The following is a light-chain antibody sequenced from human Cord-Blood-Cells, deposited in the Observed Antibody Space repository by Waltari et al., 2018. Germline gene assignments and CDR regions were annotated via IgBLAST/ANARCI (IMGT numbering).Light chain of an antibody. Sequence: DIQMNQSPSSLSASVGDRVTITCRASQCIRSYLNWYQQKPGKAPKLLIYAASSLQGGVPSRFSGSGSVTDFTLTISSLQPEDFATYYCQQNYSTPQTFGQGTKVEIK. V-gene: IGKV1-39*01. CDR2: AAS. CDR1: QCIRSY. CDR3: QQNYSTPQT. J-gene: IGKJ1*01.